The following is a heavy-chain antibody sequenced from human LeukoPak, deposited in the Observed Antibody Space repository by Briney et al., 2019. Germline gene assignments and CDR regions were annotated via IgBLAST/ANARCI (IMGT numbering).Heavy chain of an antibody. D-gene: IGHD2-2*01. Sequence: ASVKVSCKASGYTFTDYYIQWVRKAPGQGLEWMGWINPNSGGTNSAQKFQGRGTMTRDTSVSTAYMGLSRLRSDDTAVYYCARDHCTSSGCYEYYYYGVDVWGQGTTVTVSS. V-gene: IGHV1-2*02. CDR2: INPNSGGT. CDR1: GYTFTDYY. CDR3: ARDHCTSSGCYEYYYYGVDV. J-gene: IGHJ6*02.